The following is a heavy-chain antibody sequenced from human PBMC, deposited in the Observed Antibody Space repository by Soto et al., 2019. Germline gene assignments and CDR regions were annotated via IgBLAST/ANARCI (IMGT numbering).Heavy chain of an antibody. J-gene: IGHJ4*02. CDR2: ISYSGST. CDR3: ARSDYGDRYYFDY. Sequence: SETQSLTCTVSGGSISSGDYYWSWIRQPPGRGLEWIGYISYSGSTYYKASLKSRLIISVDTSKNQFSLKLSSVTAADTAVYYCARSDYGDRYYFDYWGQGTLVTVSS. V-gene: IGHV4-30-4*01. D-gene: IGHD4-17*01. CDR1: GGSISSGDYY.